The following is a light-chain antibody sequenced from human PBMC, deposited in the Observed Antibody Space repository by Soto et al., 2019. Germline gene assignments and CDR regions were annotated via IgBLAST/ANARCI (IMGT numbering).Light chain of an antibody. CDR1: QSITTF. J-gene: IGKJ1*01. Sequence: DIQVTQSPSSLSASVGDRVTITCRASQSITTFLNWYQQKPGNAPKLLIYAASSLQTGVPSRFSGSGSGTDFTLTISSLQREDFATYYCQQAYCPPPTFGQGTKVEIK. V-gene: IGKV1-39*01. CDR2: AAS. CDR3: QQAYCPPPT.